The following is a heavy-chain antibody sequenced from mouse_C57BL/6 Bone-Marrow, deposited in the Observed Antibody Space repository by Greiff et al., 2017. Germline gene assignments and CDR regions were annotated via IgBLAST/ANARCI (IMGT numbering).Heavy chain of an antibody. CDR3: ARPYYYYGSSYDYYAMDY. CDR1: GYTFTSYW. D-gene: IGHD1-1*01. Sequence: VQLQESGAELAKPGASVKLSCKASGYTFTSYWMHWVKQRPGQGLEWIGYINPSSGYTKYNQKVKDKATLTADKSSSTAYMQLSSLTYEDSAVYYCARPYYYYGSSYDYYAMDYWGQGTSVTVSS. J-gene: IGHJ4*01. CDR2: INPSSGYT. V-gene: IGHV1-7*01.